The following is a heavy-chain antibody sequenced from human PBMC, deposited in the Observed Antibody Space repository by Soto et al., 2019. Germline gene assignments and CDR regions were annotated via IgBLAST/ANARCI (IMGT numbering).Heavy chain of an antibody. CDR2: IYYSGST. D-gene: IGHD6-19*01. CDR3: ASEDRVAVAGFDY. Sequence: SETLSLTCTVSGGSISSYYWSWIRQPPGKGLEWIGYIYYSGSTNYNPSLKSRVTISVDTPKNQFSLKLSSVTAADTAVYYCASEDRVAVAGFDYWGQGTLVTVSS. V-gene: IGHV4-59*01. CDR1: GGSISSYY. J-gene: IGHJ4*02.